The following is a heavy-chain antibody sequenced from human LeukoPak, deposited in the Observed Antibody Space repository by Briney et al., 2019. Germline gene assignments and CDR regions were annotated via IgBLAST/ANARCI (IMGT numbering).Heavy chain of an antibody. J-gene: IGHJ4*02. Sequence: GSLRLSCAASGFTFSSYGMHWVRQAPGKGLEWVAFIRYDGSNKYYADSVKGRFTISRDNSKNTLYLQMNSLRAEDTAVYYCAKDRSKDYYDSSGYYLDYWGQGTLVTVSS. D-gene: IGHD3-22*01. CDR2: IRYDGSNK. CDR3: AKDRSKDYYDSSGYYLDY. CDR1: GFTFSSYG. V-gene: IGHV3-30*02.